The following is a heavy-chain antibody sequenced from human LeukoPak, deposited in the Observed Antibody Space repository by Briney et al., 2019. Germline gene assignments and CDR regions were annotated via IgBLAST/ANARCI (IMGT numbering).Heavy chain of an antibody. D-gene: IGHD4-17*01. V-gene: IGHV3-30-3*01. CDR3: ARRYGDYYYGMDV. Sequence: PGGSLRLSCAASGFTFSPHAMHWVRQAPGKGLKWVAVISSDGSDKYYADSVQGRSTISRDNAKNSLYLQMNSLRAEDTAVYYCARRYGDYYYGMDVWGQGTTVTVSS. CDR1: GFTFSPHA. J-gene: IGHJ6*02. CDR2: ISSDGSDK.